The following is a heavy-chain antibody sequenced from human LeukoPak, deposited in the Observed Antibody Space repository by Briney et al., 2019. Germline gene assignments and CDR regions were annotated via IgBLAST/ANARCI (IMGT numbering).Heavy chain of an antibody. D-gene: IGHD3-16*01. V-gene: IGHV4-39*01. CDR3: AKWLMMGWYFDL. J-gene: IGHJ2*01. Sequence: PSETLSLTCTVSGGSISSSSYYWGWIRQPPGKGLEWIGSIYYSGSTYYNPSLKSRVTISVDTSKNQFSLKLSSVTAADTAVYYCAKWLMMGWYFDLWGRGTLVTVSS. CDR1: GGSISSSSYY. CDR2: IYYSGST.